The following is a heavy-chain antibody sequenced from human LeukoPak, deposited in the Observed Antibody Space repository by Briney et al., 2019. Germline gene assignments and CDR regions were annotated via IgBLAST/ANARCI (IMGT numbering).Heavy chain of an antibody. J-gene: IGHJ4*02. CDR1: GYSFTSYW. CDR2: IYLGDSDT. V-gene: IGHV5-51*01. Sequence: GESLKISCKGSGYSFTSYWIGWVRRMPGKGLEWMGIIYLGDSDTRYSPSFQGQVTISTDKSISTAYLQWSSLKASDPAMYYCANPGGSSGWYPAFDYWGQGTLVTVSS. D-gene: IGHD6-19*01. CDR3: ANPGGSSGWYPAFDY.